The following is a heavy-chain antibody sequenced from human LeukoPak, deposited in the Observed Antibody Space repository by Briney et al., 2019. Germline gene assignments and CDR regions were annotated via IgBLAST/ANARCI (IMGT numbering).Heavy chain of an antibody. V-gene: IGHV4-39*07. CDR1: GGSFSSSSYY. CDR3: ARDGTGFDP. Sequence: PSETLSLTCTVSGGSFSSSSYYWGRIRQPPGKGLEWIGSIYYSGSTYYNPSLKSRVTISVDTSKNQFSLKLSSVTAAYTAVYNSARDGTGFDPWGQGTLVTVSS. J-gene: IGHJ5*02. D-gene: IGHD1-26*01. CDR2: IYYSGST.